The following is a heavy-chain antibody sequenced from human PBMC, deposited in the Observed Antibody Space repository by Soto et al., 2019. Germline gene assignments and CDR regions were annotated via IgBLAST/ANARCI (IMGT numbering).Heavy chain of an antibody. CDR2: ISSSSSYI. V-gene: IGHV3-21*01. D-gene: IGHD3-3*01. Sequence: GGALRLSRAASGFTFSSYSMNWGRQAPGEGLEWVSSISSSSSYIYYADSVKGRFTISRDNAKNSLYLQMNSLRAEDTAVYYCARDVLDFWSGSVGMDVWGQGTTVTVSS. CDR1: GFTFSSYS. CDR3: ARDVLDFWSGSVGMDV. J-gene: IGHJ6*02.